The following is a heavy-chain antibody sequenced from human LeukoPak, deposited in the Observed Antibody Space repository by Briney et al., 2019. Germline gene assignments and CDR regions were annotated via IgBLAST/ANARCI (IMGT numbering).Heavy chain of an antibody. CDR3: ARIPEY. CDR1: GFDFSTYA. V-gene: IGHV3-64*01. D-gene: IGHD2-2*01. J-gene: IGHJ1*01. Sequence: PGGSLRLSCAASGFDFSTYAMHWVRLTPGKGLEFVSAISKSGDDTSYGNGGKGRFTISRDNIKNTVDLEMGSLRVDDTGIYYCARIPEYWGQGTVVTVSS. CDR2: ISKSGDDT.